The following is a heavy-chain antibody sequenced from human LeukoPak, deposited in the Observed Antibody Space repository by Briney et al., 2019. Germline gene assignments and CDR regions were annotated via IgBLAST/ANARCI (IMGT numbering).Heavy chain of an antibody. Sequence: ASVKVSCKASGYTFTSYYMHWVRQAPGQGLEWMGIINPSGGSTSYAQKFQGRVTMTRDTSTSTVYMELSSLRSEDTAVYYCARDQTRGRGGGRYYYGMDVWGQGTTDTVSS. V-gene: IGHV1-46*01. CDR3: ARDQTRGRGGGRYYYGMDV. J-gene: IGHJ6*02. CDR2: INPSGGST. CDR1: GYTFTSYY. D-gene: IGHD2-15*01.